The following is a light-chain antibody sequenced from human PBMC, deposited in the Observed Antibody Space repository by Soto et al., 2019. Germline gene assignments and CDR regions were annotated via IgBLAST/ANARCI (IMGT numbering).Light chain of an antibody. V-gene: IGKV3-15*01. CDR3: QQYKNWPL. CDR1: HSVNSH. CDR2: GAS. Sequence: MMMTQSPATLSVSPGERVTLSCRTSHSVNSHVARYQQKPGQAPRLLLYGASTRATGIPVRFSGSGFGTEFTLTISSLQSEDFTVYYCQQYKNWPLFGQGTRLEIK. J-gene: IGKJ5*01.